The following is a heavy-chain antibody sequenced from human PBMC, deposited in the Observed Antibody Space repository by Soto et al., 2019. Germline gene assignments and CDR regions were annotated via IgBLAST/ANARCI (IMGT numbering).Heavy chain of an antibody. J-gene: IGHJ4*02. V-gene: IGHV4-30-4*01. CDR1: GGSISSGDYY. D-gene: IGHD5-18*01. Sequence: QVQLQESGPGLVKPSQTLSLTCTVSGGSISSGDYYWSWIRQPPGKGLEWIGYIYYSGSTYYNPSRKSRVTIAVDTSKDQFSLKLSSVTAADTAVYYCARDPRGYSYDVFDYWGQGTLVTVSS. CDR3: ARDPRGYSYDVFDY. CDR2: IYYSGST.